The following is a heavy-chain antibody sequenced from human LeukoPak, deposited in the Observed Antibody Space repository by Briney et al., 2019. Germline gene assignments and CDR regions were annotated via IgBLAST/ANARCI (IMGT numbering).Heavy chain of an antibody. CDR3: TTDLPNIAAKETYYGMDV. J-gene: IGHJ6*02. V-gene: IGHV3-15*01. Sequence: GGSLRLSCAAYGFTFNTYWMSWVRQAPGKGLEWVGRIKSKTDGGTTDYAAPVKGRFTISRDDSKNTQYLQMNSLKTEDTAVYYCTTDLPNIAAKETYYGMDVWGQGTTVTVSS. D-gene: IGHD6-13*01. CDR2: IKSKTDGGTT. CDR1: GFTFNTYW.